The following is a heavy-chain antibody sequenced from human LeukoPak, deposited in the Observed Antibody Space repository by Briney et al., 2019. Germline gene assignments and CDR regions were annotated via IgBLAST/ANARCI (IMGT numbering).Heavy chain of an antibody. V-gene: IGHV3-53*04. D-gene: IGHD3-16*01. J-gene: IGHJ3*01. CDR1: GFTVSSNY. CDR3: ARGSLGPDV. CDR2: IYSGGST. Sequence: QPGGALRLPCAASGFTVSSNYMSWVRQAPGKGLEWVSVIYSGGSTYYADSVKGRFTISRRNSKTTLSLQMSSLRAEDTAVYYCARGSLGPDVWGQGTMVTVSS.